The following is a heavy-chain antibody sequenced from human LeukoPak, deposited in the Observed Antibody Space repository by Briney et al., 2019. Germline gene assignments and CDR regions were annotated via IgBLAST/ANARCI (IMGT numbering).Heavy chain of an antibody. CDR2: INPNSGGT. D-gene: IGHD5-18*01. CDR3: ARGEYRYGNDY. V-gene: IGHV1-2*02. CDR1: GYTFIGYY. J-gene: IGHJ4*02. Sequence: VASVEVSCKTSGYTFIGYYMHWVRQAPGQGLEWMGWINPNSGGTNYAQKFQGRVTMTRDTSVSTAYMELRRLTFDDSAMYYCARGEYRYGNDYWGQGTLVTVSS.